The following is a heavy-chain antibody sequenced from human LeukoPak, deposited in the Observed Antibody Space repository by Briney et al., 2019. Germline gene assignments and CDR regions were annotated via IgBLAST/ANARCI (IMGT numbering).Heavy chain of an antibody. D-gene: IGHD3-3*01. Sequence: GGSLRLSCAASGFTFSNYAMSWVRQAPGKGLEWVSAISVIGGSTYYADSVRGRFTISRDNSKNTLYLQMNSLRAEDTAVYYCAAAYFGMDQYYYGMDVWGQGTTVTVSS. J-gene: IGHJ6*02. CDR3: AAAYFGMDQYYYGMDV. V-gene: IGHV3-23*01. CDR2: ISVIGGST. CDR1: GFTFSNYA.